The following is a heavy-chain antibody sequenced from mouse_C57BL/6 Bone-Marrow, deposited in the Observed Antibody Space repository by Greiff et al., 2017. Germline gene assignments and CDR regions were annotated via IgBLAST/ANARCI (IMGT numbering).Heavy chain of an antibody. CDR1: GFTFSSYG. V-gene: IGHV5-6*01. CDR3: ARPITTVVVSYWYFDV. CDR2: ISSGGSYT. D-gene: IGHD1-1*01. J-gene: IGHJ1*03. Sequence: EVMLVESGGDLVKPGGSLKLSCAASGFTFSSYGMSWVRQTPDKMLEWVATISSGGSYTYYPDSVKGRFTISRDNAKNTLYLQMSSLKSEDTAMYYCARPITTVVVSYWYFDVWGTGTTVTVSS.